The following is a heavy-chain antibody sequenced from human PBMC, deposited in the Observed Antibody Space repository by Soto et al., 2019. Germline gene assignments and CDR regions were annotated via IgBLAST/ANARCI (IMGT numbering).Heavy chain of an antibody. CDR1: GGSFSGYY. CDR2: INHSGST. J-gene: IGHJ4*02. D-gene: IGHD1-26*01. CDR3: ARGRIVGATRRVYFAY. Sequence: SETLSLTCAVYGGSFSGYYWSWIRQPPGKGLEWIGEINHSGSTNYNPSLKSRVTISVDTSKNQFSLKLSSVTAADTAVYYCARGRIVGATRRVYFAYWGQGTLVTVSS. V-gene: IGHV4-34*01.